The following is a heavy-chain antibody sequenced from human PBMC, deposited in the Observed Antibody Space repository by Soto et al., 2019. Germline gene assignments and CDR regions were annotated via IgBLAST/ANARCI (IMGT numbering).Heavy chain of an antibody. V-gene: IGHV3-23*01. CDR2: ISDSGGTT. CDR3: AKDPKKAGPGW. D-gene: IGHD6-19*01. CDR1: GFTFRSYA. Sequence: GGSLRLSCAASGFTFRSYAMSWLRQPPGKGLEWVSAISDSGGTTYYADSVKGRFSISRDNSKNTLHLQMNSLRADDTAVDYCAKDPKKAGPGWWGQGTLVTGSS. J-gene: IGHJ4*02.